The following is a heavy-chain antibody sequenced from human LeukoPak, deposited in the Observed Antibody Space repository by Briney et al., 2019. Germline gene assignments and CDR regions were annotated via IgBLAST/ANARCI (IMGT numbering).Heavy chain of an antibody. CDR2: IYSGGSL. V-gene: IGHV3-66*01. J-gene: IGHJ2*01. Sequence: GGSLRLSCAASGFTVSSNYMSWVRQAPGKGLEWVSVIYSGGSLYYADSVKGRFTISRDNSKNTLYLQMNSLRAEDTAVYYCARATTGQWFFDLWGRGTLVTVSS. D-gene: IGHD4-17*01. CDR3: ARATTGQWFFDL. CDR1: GFTVSSNY.